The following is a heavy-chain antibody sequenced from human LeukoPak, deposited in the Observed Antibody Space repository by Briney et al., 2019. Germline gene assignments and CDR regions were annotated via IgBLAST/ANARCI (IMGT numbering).Heavy chain of an antibody. CDR3: ARAGYYYDSSGYYYVGVDY. Sequence: GASVKVSCKASGYTFTGYYMHWVRQAPGQGLEWMGRINPNSGGTNYAQKFQGRVTMTRDTSINTAYMELSRLRSDDTAVYYCARAGYYYDSSGYYYVGVDYWGQGTLVTVSS. J-gene: IGHJ4*02. D-gene: IGHD3-22*01. CDR2: INPNSGGT. V-gene: IGHV1-2*06. CDR1: GYTFTGYY.